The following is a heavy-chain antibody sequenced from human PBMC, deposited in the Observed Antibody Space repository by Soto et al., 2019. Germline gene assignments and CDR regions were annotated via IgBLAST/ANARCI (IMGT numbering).Heavy chain of an antibody. Sequence: SETLSLTCAVYGGSFSGYYWSWIRQPPGKGLEWIGEINHSGSTNYNPSLKSRVTISVDTSKNQFSLKLGSVTAADTAVYYCARGRDSSSWYWFDPWGQGTLVTVSS. V-gene: IGHV4-34*01. CDR3: ARGRDSSSWYWFDP. CDR2: INHSGST. J-gene: IGHJ5*02. CDR1: GGSFSGYY. D-gene: IGHD6-13*01.